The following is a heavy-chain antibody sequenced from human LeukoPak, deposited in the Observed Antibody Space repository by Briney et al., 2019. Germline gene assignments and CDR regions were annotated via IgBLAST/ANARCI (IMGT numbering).Heavy chain of an antibody. Sequence: GGSLRLSCAASEFTFSSYAMSWVRQAPGKGLEWVSAISGSGGSTYYADSVKGRFTISRDKSKNTLYLQTNSLRAEDTAVYYCAVCRNWPTFDCWGQGTLVTVSS. CDR3: AVCRNWPTFDC. J-gene: IGHJ4*02. D-gene: IGHD1-20*01. V-gene: IGHV3-23*01. CDR2: ISGSGGST. CDR1: EFTFSSYA.